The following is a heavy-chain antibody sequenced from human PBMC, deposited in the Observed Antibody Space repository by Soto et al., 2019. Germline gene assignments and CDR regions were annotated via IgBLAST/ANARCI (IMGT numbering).Heavy chain of an antibody. CDR1: VYTFTSYH. J-gene: IGHJ5*02. CDR2: MNPNSGNT. CDR3: ARGHISSTKNWLDP. Sequence: ASVKVSCKGYVYTFTSYHINWVRQATGQGLEWMGWMNPNSGNTGYAQTLQGRVTMTWDTSISTAYMELSSLRFEDTAMYYCARGHISSTKNWLDPWGQGTLVTVSS. D-gene: IGHD6-6*01. V-gene: IGHV1-8*01.